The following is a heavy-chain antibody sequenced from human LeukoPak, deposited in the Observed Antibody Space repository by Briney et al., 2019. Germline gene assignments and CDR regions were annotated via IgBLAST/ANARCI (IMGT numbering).Heavy chain of an antibody. D-gene: IGHD3-22*01. J-gene: IGHJ4*02. CDR2: IWYDGSKK. CDR1: GFTFSSYG. CDR3: ARGINYYDSSGYFDY. Sequence: GRSLRLSCTASGFTFSSYGIHWVRQAPGRGLEWVAVIWYDGSKKYYADSVKGRFTISRDNSKNTLYLQMNSLRAEDTAVYYCARGINYYDSSGYFDYWGQGTLVTVSS. V-gene: IGHV3-33*01.